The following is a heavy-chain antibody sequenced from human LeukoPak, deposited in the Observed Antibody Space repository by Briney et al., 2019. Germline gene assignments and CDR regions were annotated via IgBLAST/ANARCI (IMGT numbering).Heavy chain of an antibody. J-gene: IGHJ5*02. CDR2: ISWNSGSI. V-gene: IGHV3-9*01. CDR3: ARAYSGSYGWFDP. CDR1: GLTFDDYA. Sequence: PGGSLRLSCAASGLTFDDYAMHWVRQAPGKGLEWVSGISWNSGSIGYADSVKGRFTISRDNAKNSLYLQMNSLRAEDTAVYYCARAYSGSYGWFDPWGQGTLVTVSS. D-gene: IGHD1-26*01.